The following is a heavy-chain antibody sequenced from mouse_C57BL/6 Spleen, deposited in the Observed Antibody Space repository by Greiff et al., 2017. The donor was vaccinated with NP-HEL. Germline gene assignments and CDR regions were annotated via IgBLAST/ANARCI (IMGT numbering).Heavy chain of an antibody. D-gene: IGHD1-1*01. J-gene: IGHJ2*01. CDR3: ARTTVALDY. V-gene: IGHV1-63*01. CDR1: GYTFTNYW. Sequence: VQGVESGAELVRPGTSVKMSCKASGYTFTNYWIGWAKQRPGHGLEWIGDIYPGGGYTNYNEKFKGKATLTADKSSSTAYMQFSSLTSEDSAIYYCARTTVALDYWGQGTTLTVSS. CDR2: IYPGGGYT.